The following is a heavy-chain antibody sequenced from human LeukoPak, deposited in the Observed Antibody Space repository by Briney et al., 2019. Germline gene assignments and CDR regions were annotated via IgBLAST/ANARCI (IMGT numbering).Heavy chain of an antibody. CDR1: GFTFSSYA. Sequence: GGSLRLSCAASGFTFSSYAMSWVHQAPGKGLEWVSAISGSGGSTYYADSVKGRFTISRDNSKNTLYLQMNSLRAEDTAVYYCGREKVVPASFYYYMDVWGKGTTVTVSS. CDR2: ISGSGGST. J-gene: IGHJ6*03. V-gene: IGHV3-23*01. D-gene: IGHD2-2*01. CDR3: GREKVVPASFYYYMDV.